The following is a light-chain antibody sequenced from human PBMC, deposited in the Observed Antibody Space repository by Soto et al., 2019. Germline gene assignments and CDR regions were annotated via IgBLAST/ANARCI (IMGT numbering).Light chain of an antibody. Sequence: QPVLAQSSSASASLGSSVKLTCTLSSGHSTYIIAWHQQQPGKAPRYLMNLEGSGSYNKGSGVPDRFSGSSSGADRYLTISHLQFEDEADYYCETWDTNTRVFGTGTKLTVL. J-gene: IGLJ1*01. CDR3: ETWDTNTRV. CDR2: LEGSGSY. V-gene: IGLV4-60*02. CDR1: SGHSTYI.